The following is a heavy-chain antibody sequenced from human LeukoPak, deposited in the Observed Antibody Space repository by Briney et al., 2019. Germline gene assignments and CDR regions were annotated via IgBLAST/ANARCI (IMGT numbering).Heavy chain of an antibody. CDR3: ARVGFCSSTSCPTNFDY. CDR1: GFTFSRYD. V-gene: IGHV3-23*01. CDR2: ISGSGVST. Sequence: PGGSLRLSCAASGFTFSRYDMSWVREAPGKGVEWVSGISGSGVSTSYADSVKGRFTISRDNSKNTLYLQMNSLRAEDTAVYYCARVGFCSSTSCPTNFDYWGQGTLVTVSS. J-gene: IGHJ4*02. D-gene: IGHD2-2*01.